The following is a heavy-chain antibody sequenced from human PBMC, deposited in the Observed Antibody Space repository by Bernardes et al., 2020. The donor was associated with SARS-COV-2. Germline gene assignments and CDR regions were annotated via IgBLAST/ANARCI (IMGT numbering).Heavy chain of an antibody. Sequence: SETLSLTCAVSGYSISSGYYWGCILRPPGKGLEWIGSIYHSGSSYYNPSLKSRVTISVDTSKNQFSLKLSSVTAADTAVYYCARDLFYDFWSGYSIYYYYYMDVWGKGTTVTVSS. CDR3: ARDLFYDFWSGYSIYYYYYMDV. CDR2: IYHSGSS. D-gene: IGHD3-3*01. CDR1: GYSISSGYY. J-gene: IGHJ6*03. V-gene: IGHV4-38-2*02.